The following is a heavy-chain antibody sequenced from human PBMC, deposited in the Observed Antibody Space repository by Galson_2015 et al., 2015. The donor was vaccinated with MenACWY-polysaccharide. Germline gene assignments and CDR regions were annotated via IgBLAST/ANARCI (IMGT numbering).Heavy chain of an antibody. CDR2: ISSSSRQI. D-gene: IGHD5-12*01. J-gene: IGHJ4*02. V-gene: IGHV3-21*01. CDR3: ARGYSGYD. Sequence: SLRLSCAASGFTFSSYNMNWVRQAPGKGLEWISSISSSSRQIDYADSVKGRFTISRDHATNSLYLQMNSLRAEDTAVYYCARGYSGYDWGQGTLVTVSS. CDR1: GFTFSSYN.